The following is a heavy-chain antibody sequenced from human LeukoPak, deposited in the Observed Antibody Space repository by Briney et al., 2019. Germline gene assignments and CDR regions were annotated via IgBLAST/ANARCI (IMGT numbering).Heavy chain of an antibody. D-gene: IGHD7-27*01. Sequence: SETLSLTCTVSGGSIRGYSWSWLRQPPGKGLGWIGYISDSGSTYYNPSLKTRITISLDTSKNQFSLKLSSATAADTAVYYCARWGRPNFDYWGQGTLVTVSS. CDR2: ISDSGST. CDR3: ARWGRPNFDY. J-gene: IGHJ4*02. V-gene: IGHV4-59*01. CDR1: GGSIRGYS.